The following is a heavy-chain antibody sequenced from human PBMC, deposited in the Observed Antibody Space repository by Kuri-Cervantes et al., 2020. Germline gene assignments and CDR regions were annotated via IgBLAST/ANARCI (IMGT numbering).Heavy chain of an antibody. CDR2: ISGSGTTI. V-gene: IGHV3-11*01. CDR3: ARDLRGLHDYDDFGYYYGLDV. J-gene: IGHJ6*02. Sequence: GGSLRLSCAASGFTFSDHYVTWIRQAPGKGLELVSYISGSGTTIYYADSVKGRFTISRDNAKNSLYLQMNSLGAEDTAIYYCARDLRGLHDYDDFGYYYGLDVWGQGTTVTVSS. D-gene: IGHD4-17*01. CDR1: GFTFSDHY.